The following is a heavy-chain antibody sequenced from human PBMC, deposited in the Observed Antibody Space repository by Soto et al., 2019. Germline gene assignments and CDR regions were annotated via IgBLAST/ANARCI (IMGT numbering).Heavy chain of an antibody. V-gene: IGHV4-34*01. CDR2: INHSGST. D-gene: IGHD6-19*01. CDR1: GGSFSGYY. Sequence: PSETLSLTCAVYGGSFSGYYLSWIRQPPGKGLEWIGEINHSGSTNYNPSLKSRVTISVDTSKNQFSLKLSSVTAADTAVYYCARGSGALDYWGQGTLVTVSS. CDR3: ARGSGALDY. J-gene: IGHJ4*02.